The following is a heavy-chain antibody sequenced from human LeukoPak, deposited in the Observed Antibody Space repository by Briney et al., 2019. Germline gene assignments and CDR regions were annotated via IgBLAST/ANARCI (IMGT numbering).Heavy chain of an antibody. CDR2: IGDSGGST. Sequence: PGGSLRLSCAASGFTFSSYWMSWVRQAPGKGLEWVSTIGDSGGSTYYADSVKGRFTISIDNSKNTLYLQMNSLRAEDTAVYFCAKEKQQRILTFDYWGQGTLVTVSS. D-gene: IGHD6-13*01. J-gene: IGHJ4*02. V-gene: IGHV3-23*01. CDR3: AKEKQQRILTFDY. CDR1: GFTFSSYW.